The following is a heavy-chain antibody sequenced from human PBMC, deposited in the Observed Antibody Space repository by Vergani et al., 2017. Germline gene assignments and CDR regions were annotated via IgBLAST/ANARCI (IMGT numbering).Heavy chain of an antibody. CDR3: ARDFGYCSGGSCFVFDY. Sequence: QVQLVQSGAEVKKPGASVKVSCKASGGTFSSYAISWVRQAPGQGLEWMGGIIPIFGTANYAQKFQGRVTITADESTSTAYMELSSLRSEDTAVYYCARDFGYCSGGSCFVFDYWGQGTLVTVSS. CDR2: IIPIFGTA. V-gene: IGHV1-69*13. CDR1: GGTFSSYA. D-gene: IGHD2-15*01. J-gene: IGHJ4*02.